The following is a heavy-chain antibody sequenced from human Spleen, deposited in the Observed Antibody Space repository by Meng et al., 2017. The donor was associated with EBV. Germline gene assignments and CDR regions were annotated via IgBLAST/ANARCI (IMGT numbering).Heavy chain of an antibody. CDR3: ARDGPGYGYFDF. D-gene: IGHD1-1*01. CDR2: ISTFNGGT. CDR1: HYTFTDYH. Sequence: QVRVVQSGGEEKRPGASVKVSCKTSHYTFTDYHINWVRQAPGQGLEWMGCISTFNGGTKFAERFRGRLSMTTDTSTATAYMELRSLRSDDTAVYFCARDGPGYGYFDFWGQGSLVTVSS. J-gene: IGHJ4*02. V-gene: IGHV1-18*01.